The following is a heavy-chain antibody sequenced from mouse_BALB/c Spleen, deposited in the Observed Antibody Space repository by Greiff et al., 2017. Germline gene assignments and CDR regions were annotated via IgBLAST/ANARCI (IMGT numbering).Heavy chain of an antibody. CDR2: IRSKSNNYAT. CDR1: GFTFNTNA. Sequence: EVQLVETGGGLVQPKGSLKLSCAASGFTFNTNAMNWVRQAPGKGLEWVARIRSKSNNYATYYADSVKDRFTISRDDSQSMLYLQMNNLKTEDTAMYYCVREGEGYYRYENYAMDYWGQGTSVTVSS. V-gene: IGHV10S3*01. J-gene: IGHJ4*01. D-gene: IGHD2-14*01. CDR3: VREGEGYYRYENYAMDY.